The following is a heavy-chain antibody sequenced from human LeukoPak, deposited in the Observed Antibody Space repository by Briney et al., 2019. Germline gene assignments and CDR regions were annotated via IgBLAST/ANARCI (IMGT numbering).Heavy chain of an antibody. Sequence: SETLSLTCTVSGGSISSSSYYWGWIRQPPGKGLEWIGSISYSGSTYYNPSLKSRVTISVDTSKNQFYLKLSSVTAADTAMYYCARGTVTTGDYWGQGTLVTVSS. CDR1: GGSISSSSYY. D-gene: IGHD4-17*01. CDR2: ISYSGST. V-gene: IGHV4-39*07. CDR3: ARGTVTTGDY. J-gene: IGHJ4*02.